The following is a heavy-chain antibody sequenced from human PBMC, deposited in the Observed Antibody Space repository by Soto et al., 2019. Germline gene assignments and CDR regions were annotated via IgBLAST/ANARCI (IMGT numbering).Heavy chain of an antibody. CDR1: GFTFSTYN. D-gene: IGHD1-26*01. V-gene: IGHV3-48*01. CDR3: ARRIETFRIGAFDI. Sequence: PGGSLRLSCAASGFTFSTYNMNWVRQAPGKGLEWISFISDSSGTIYYADSVKGRFIISRDNAQNSLYLQMNSLRAEDAAVYYCARRIETFRIGAFDIWGQGTMVTVSS. CDR2: ISDSSGTI. J-gene: IGHJ3*02.